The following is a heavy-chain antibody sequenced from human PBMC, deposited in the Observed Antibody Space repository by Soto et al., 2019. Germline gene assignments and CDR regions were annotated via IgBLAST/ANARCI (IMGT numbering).Heavy chain of an antibody. CDR1: GFTFSSYA. V-gene: IGHV3-30-3*01. CDR2: ISYDGSNK. J-gene: IGHJ1*01. Sequence: GGSLRLSCAASGFTFSSYAMHWVRQAPGKGLEWVAVISYDGSNKYYADSVKGRFTISRDNSKNTLYLQMNSLRAEDTAVYYCARDTRRYCSGGSCNEYFQHWGQGTQVTVSS. D-gene: IGHD2-15*01. CDR3: ARDTRRYCSGGSCNEYFQH.